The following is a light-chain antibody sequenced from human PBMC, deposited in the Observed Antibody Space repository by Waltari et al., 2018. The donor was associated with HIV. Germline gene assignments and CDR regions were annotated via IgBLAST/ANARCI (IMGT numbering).Light chain of an antibody. CDR2: VNN. CDR3: QSYDSTLSGV. CDR1: NSHIGAGYD. J-gene: IGLJ3*02. V-gene: IGLV1-40*01. Sequence: QSVLTQPPSVSGAPGQTVTISCTGSNSHIGAGYDVHWYQQLPGTAPKLLIAVNNNRPSGVPDRFSGSKSGTSASLTITGLQAEDEADYYCQSYDSTLSGVFGGGTKLTVL.